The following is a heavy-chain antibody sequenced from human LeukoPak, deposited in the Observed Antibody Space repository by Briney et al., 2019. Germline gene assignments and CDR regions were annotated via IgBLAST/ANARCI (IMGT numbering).Heavy chain of an antibody. CDR1: GFTFSSYS. V-gene: IGHV3-23*01. Sequence: GGSLRLSCAASGFTFSSYSMNWIRQAPGKGLEWVSVISSSGSSTNYADFVKGRFTISRDNSKNTLYLQMSSLRAGDTAQYYCAKGDNTSYYFDSWGQGTLVTVSS. J-gene: IGHJ4*02. D-gene: IGHD6-6*01. CDR3: AKGDNTSYYFDS. CDR2: ISSSGSST.